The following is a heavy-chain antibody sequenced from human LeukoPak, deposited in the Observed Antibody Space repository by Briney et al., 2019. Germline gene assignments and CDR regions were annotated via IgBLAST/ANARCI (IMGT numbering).Heavy chain of an antibody. CDR2: ISYDGSNK. Sequence: GGSLRLSCAASGFTFSSYGMHWVRQAPGKGLEWVAVISYDGSNKYYADSVKGRFTISRDNSKNTLYLQMNSLRAEDTGVYYCTRDTCGGDCYALFDPWGQGTLVTVSS. CDR1: GFTFSSYG. D-gene: IGHD2-21*02. V-gene: IGHV3-30*03. CDR3: TRDTCGGDCYALFDP. J-gene: IGHJ5*02.